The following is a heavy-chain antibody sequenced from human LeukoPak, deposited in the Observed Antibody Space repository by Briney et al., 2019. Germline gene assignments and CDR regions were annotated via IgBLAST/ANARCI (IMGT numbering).Heavy chain of an antibody. V-gene: IGHV4-30-2*01. D-gene: IGHD3-10*01. Sequence: SQTLSLTCAVSGGSISSGGYSWSWIRQPPGKGLEWIGYIYHSGSTYYNPSLKSRVTISVDRSKNQFSLKLSSVTAADTAVYYCARGYYGSGSTFDYWGQGTLVTVSS. J-gene: IGHJ4*02. CDR1: GGSISSGGYS. CDR3: ARGYYGSGSTFDY. CDR2: IYHSGST.